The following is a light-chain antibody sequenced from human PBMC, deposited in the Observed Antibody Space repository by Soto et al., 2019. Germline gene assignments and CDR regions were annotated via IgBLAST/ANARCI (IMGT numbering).Light chain of an antibody. CDR2: GAS. CDR3: QQYDEWPQT. CDR1: QSVSSSY. Sequence: EILLTQSPGTLSLSPGERATLSCRASQSVSSSYLAWYQQKPGQAPRLLIYGASTRATGIPARFSGSGSGTEFTLSISSLQSEDFALYYCQQYDEWPQTFGQGTKVDIK. V-gene: IGKV3-15*01. J-gene: IGKJ1*01.